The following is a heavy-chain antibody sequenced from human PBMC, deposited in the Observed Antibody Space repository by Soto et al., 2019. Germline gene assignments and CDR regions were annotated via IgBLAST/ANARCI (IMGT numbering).Heavy chain of an antibody. CDR2: INDSGGWT. Sequence: PGGSLRLSCAASGFTFSSSAMSWVRQAPGKGLEWVSAINDSGGWTNYADSVKGRFTISRDNSKSTLYLQMNSLRAEDTAVYYCAKGGGSGSGGVADYWGQGPLVTVSS. CDR3: AKGGGSGSGGVADY. J-gene: IGHJ4*02. D-gene: IGHD2-15*01. V-gene: IGHV3-23*01. CDR1: GFTFSSSA.